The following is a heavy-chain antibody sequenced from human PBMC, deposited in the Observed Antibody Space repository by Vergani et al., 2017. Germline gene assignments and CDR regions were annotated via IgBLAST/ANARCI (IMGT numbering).Heavy chain of an antibody. CDR2: INPNSGGT. CDR1: GGSISSDNW. Sequence: QVQLQQWGPGLVTPSGTLSLTCAVYGGSISSDNWWNWVRQAPGQGLEWMGWINPNSGGTNYAQKFQGRVTMTRDTSISTAYMELSRMRSDDTAVYYCAMELSQWLVIGDAFDIWGQGTMVTVSS. J-gene: IGHJ3*02. V-gene: IGHV1-2*02. CDR3: AMELSQWLVIGDAFDI. D-gene: IGHD6-19*01.